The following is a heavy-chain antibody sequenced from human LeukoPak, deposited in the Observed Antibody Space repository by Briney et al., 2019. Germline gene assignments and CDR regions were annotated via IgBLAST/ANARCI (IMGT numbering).Heavy chain of an antibody. V-gene: IGHV3-23*01. D-gene: IGHD5-12*01. CDR2: ISDRGGTT. J-gene: IGHJ4*02. CDR1: GFTFSNYA. CDR3: ARHDGGYGPFDY. Sequence: GGSLRLSCAASGFTFSNYAVTWVRQAPGKGLEWVSVISDRGGTTYYADSVKGRFTISRDNSKNTPYVQMNSLRVEDTAVYYCARHDGGYGPFDYWGQGTPVTVSS.